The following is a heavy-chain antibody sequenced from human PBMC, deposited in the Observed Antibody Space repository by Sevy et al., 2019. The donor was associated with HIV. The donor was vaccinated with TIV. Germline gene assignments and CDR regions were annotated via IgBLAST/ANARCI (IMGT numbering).Heavy chain of an antibody. CDR1: GYTLTELS. J-gene: IGHJ4*02. CDR2: FDPEDGET. V-gene: IGHV1-24*01. Sequence: ASVKVSCKVSGYTLTELSMHWVRQAPGKGLEWMGGFDPEDGETIYAQKFQGRVTMTEDTSTDPAYMELSSLRSEDTAVYYCATAAVPFGGYSYGSAFYWGQGTLVTVSS. CDR3: ATAAVPFGGYSYGSAFY. D-gene: IGHD5-18*01.